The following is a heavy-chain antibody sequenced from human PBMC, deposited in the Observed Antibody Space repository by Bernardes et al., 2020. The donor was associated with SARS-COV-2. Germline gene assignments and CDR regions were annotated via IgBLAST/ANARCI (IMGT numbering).Heavy chain of an antibody. Sequence: GGSLRLSCAASGFTFSSYDMHWVRQATGKGLEWVSAIGTAGDTYYPGSVKGRFTISRENAKNSLYLQMNSLRAGDTAVYYCARGGTGMTYYYYYGMDVWGQGTTVTVSS. CDR3: ARGGTGMTYYYYYGMDV. CDR1: GFTFSSYD. CDR2: IGTAGDT. V-gene: IGHV3-13*01. D-gene: IGHD1-1*01. J-gene: IGHJ6*02.